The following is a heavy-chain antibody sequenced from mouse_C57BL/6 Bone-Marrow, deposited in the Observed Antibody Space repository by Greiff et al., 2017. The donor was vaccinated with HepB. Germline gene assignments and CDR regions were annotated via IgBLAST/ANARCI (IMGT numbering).Heavy chain of an antibody. CDR3: ARHLYYYGSSYVNYFDY. CDR2: ISNGGGST. V-gene: IGHV5-12*01. Sequence: EVKLVESGGGLVQPGGSLKLSCAASGFTFSDYYMYWVRQTPEKRLEWVAYISNGGGSTYYPDTVKGRFTISRDNAKNTLYLQMSRLKSEDTAMYYCARHLYYYGSSYVNYFDYWGQGTTLTVSS. J-gene: IGHJ2*01. D-gene: IGHD1-1*01. CDR1: GFTFSDYY.